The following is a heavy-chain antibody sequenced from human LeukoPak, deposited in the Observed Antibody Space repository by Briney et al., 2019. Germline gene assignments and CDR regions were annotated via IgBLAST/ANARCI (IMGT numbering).Heavy chain of an antibody. V-gene: IGHV4-59*01. D-gene: IGHD7-27*01. CDR1: GGSISSYY. CDR2: IHYSGST. Sequence: SETLSLTCTVSGGSISSYYWSWIRQPPGKGLEWIGYIHYSGSTNYNPSLKSRVTISVDTSKNQFSLKLSSVTAADTAVFYCARASLGGYLDYWGQGTLVTVSS. CDR3: ARASLGGYLDY. J-gene: IGHJ4*02.